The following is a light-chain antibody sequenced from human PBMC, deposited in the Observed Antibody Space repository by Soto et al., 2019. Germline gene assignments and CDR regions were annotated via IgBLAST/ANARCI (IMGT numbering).Light chain of an antibody. CDR3: QQYYSTPLT. CDR2: WAS. CDR1: QSVLYSSNNKSY. Sequence: DIVMTQCPDSLAVSLGERATINCKSSQSVLYSSNNKSYLAWFQQKPGQPPKLLIYWASNRESGVPDRFSGSGSGTDFTLSISSVHAGDVAVYYCQQYYSTPLTFGGGNKVEIK. V-gene: IGKV4-1*01. J-gene: IGKJ4*01.